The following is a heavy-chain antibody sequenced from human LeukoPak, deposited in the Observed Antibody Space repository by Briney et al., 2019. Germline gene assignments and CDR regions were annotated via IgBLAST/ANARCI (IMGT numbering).Heavy chain of an antibody. J-gene: IGHJ6*02. D-gene: IGHD2-2*01. Sequence: PSETLSLTCTVSGGSISSYYWSWIRQPPGKGLEWIGYIYYSGSTNYNPSLKSRVTISVDTSKNQFSLKLSSVTAADTAVYYCARSYCSSTSCYGGRYYYYYGMDVWGQGTTVTVSS. CDR2: IYYSGST. V-gene: IGHV4-59*08. CDR3: ARSYCSSTSCYGGRYYYYYGMDV. CDR1: GGSISSYY.